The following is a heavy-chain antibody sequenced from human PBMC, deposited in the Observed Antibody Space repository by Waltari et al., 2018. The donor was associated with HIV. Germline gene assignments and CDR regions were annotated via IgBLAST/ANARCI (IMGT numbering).Heavy chain of an antibody. CDR1: GDPITGSS. CDR3: ARHYNFWSGYYGALEY. CDR2: IYYSGST. V-gene: IGHV4-59*01. Sequence: QVQLQESGPGLVKPSETLSLTCTVSGDPITGSSWSWVRQPPGKGLEWIGHIYYSGSTTYNPSLKSRVTISVDTSKNQLSLKLSSVTAADTAVFYCARHYNFWSGYYGALEYWGQGALVTVSS. J-gene: IGHJ4*02. D-gene: IGHD3-3*01.